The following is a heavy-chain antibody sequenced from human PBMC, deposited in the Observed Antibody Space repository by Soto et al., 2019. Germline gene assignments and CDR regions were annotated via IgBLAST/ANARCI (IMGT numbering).Heavy chain of an antibody. V-gene: IGHV4-59*08. Sequence: SETLSLTCTVSGGSISSYYWSWIRQPPGKGLEWIGYIYYSGSTNYNPSLKSRVTISVDTSKNQFSLKLSSVTAADTAVYYCARHEENPSSSSPLDYWGQGTLVAVSS. J-gene: IGHJ4*02. CDR1: GGSISSYY. CDR3: ARHEENPSSSSPLDY. CDR2: IYYSGST. D-gene: IGHD6-6*01.